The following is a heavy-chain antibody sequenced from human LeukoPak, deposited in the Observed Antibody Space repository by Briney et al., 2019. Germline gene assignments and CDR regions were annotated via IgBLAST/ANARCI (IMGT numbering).Heavy chain of an antibody. CDR1: GGSFSGYY. J-gene: IGHJ2*01. V-gene: IGHV4-34*01. CDR2: INHSGST. Sequence: SETLSLTCAVYGGSFSGYYWSWIRQPPGKGLEWIGEINHSGSTNYNPSLKSRVTISVDTSKNQFSLKLSSGTAADTAVYYCARGHGRRYWYFDLWGRGTLVTVSS. D-gene: IGHD4-17*01. CDR3: ARGHGRRYWYFDL.